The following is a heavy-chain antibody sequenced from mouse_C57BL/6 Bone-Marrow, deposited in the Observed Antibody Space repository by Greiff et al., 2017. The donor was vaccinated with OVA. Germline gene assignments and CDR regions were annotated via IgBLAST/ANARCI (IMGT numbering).Heavy chain of an antibody. J-gene: IGHJ4*01. Sequence: EVQLQQSGPELVKPGASVKISCKASGYTFTDYYMNWVKQSHGKSLEWIGDINPNNGGTSYNQKFKGKATLTVDKSSSTAYMELRSLTSEDSAVYYCARDGPRGYYYAMDYWGQGTSVTGSS. CDR2: INPNNGGT. CDR3: ARDGPRGYYYAMDY. D-gene: IGHD2-3*01. CDR1: GYTFTDYY. V-gene: IGHV1-26*01.